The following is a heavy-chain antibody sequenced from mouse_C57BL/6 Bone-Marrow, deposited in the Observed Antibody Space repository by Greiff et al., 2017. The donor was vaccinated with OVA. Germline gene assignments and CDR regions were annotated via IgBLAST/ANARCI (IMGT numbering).Heavy chain of an antibody. Sequence: VQLQQSGPELVKPGASVKISCKASGYAFSSSWMNWVKQRPGKGLKWIGRIYPGDGDTNYNGKFKGKATLTADKSSSTAYMQLSSLTSEDSAVYFCARCGSNYYGPFAYWGQGTLVTVSA. J-gene: IGHJ3*01. D-gene: IGHD1-1*01. CDR3: ARCGSNYYGPFAY. CDR1: GYAFSSSW. V-gene: IGHV1-82*01. CDR2: IYPGDGDT.